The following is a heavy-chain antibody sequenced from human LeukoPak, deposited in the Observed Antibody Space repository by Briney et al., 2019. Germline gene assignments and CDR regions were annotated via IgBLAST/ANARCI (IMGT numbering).Heavy chain of an antibody. CDR2: IYSGGST. Sequence: TGGSLRLSCAASGFTFNSYAMHWVRQAPGKGLEWVSVIYSGGSTYYADSVKGRFTISRDNSKNTLYLQMNSLRAEDTAVYYCARGRIVVPDYWGQGTLVTVSS. CDR3: ARGRIVVPDY. J-gene: IGHJ4*02. CDR1: GFTFNSYA. V-gene: IGHV3-53*01. D-gene: IGHD2-15*01.